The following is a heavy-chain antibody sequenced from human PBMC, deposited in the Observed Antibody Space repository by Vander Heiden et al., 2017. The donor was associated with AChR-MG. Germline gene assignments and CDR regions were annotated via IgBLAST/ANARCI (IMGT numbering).Heavy chain of an antibody. D-gene: IGHD3-3*01. Sequence: EVQLLESGGGLVQPGGSLRLSCAASGFTFSSYAMSWVRQAPGKGLEWVSAISGSGGSTYYADSVKGRFTISRDNSKNTLYLQMNSLRAEDTAVYYCAKDRLVTIFGVGRSSFDYWGQGTLVTVSS. J-gene: IGHJ4*02. V-gene: IGHV3-23*01. CDR2: ISGSGGST. CDR1: GFTFSSYA. CDR3: AKDRLVTIFGVGRSSFDY.